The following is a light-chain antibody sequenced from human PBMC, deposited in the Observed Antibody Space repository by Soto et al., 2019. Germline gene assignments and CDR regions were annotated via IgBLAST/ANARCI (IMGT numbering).Light chain of an antibody. CDR2: WAS. J-gene: IGKJ2*01. V-gene: IGKV4-1*01. CDR3: EQYYNTPRT. Sequence: DIVMTQSPDSLAVSLGERATINCKSSQSVIHTSNNKSYLAWYQQKAGQPTELLLYWASARDSGVPDRFSGIGSGTDFTLTISSLQAEDVAVYYCEQYYNTPRTVGQGTNVDIK. CDR1: QSVIHTSNNKSY.